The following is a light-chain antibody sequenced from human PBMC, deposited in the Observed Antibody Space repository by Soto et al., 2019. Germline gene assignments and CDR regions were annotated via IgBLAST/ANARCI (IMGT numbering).Light chain of an antibody. V-gene: IGKV3-20*01. J-gene: IGKJ5*01. Sequence: EIVLTQSPGTLSLSPGERATLSCRASQTFSNSFLSWFQQIPGQAPRLLIYGASMRATGIPDRFSGSGSGTDFTLTISRLEPEDFAVYYCQQYGSPITFGQGTRLEIK. CDR3: QQYGSPIT. CDR1: QTFSNSF. CDR2: GAS.